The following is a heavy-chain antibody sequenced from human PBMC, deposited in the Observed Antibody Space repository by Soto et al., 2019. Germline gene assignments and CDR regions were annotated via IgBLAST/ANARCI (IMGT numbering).Heavy chain of an antibody. J-gene: IGHJ6*02. CDR3: ARLKGMTTDFNYYYGMDV. V-gene: IGHV4-39*01. Sequence: SETLSLTCTVSGGSISSSSYYWGWIRQPPGKGLEWIGSIYYSGSTYYNPSLKSRVTISVDTSKNQFSLKLSSVTAADTAVYYCARLKGMTTDFNYYYGMDVWGQGTTVTVS. CDR1: GGSISSSSYY. D-gene: IGHD4-4*01. CDR2: IYYSGST.